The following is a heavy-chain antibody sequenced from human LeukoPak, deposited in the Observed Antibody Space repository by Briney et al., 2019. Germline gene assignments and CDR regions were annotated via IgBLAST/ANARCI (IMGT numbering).Heavy chain of an antibody. CDR1: GFTFSTYA. J-gene: IGHJ4*02. Sequence: PGGSLRLSCAASGFTFSTYAMSWVRRAPGKGLEWVSGISGSGGSTYYADSVKGRFTISRDNSKNTLYLKMNSLRAEDTAVYYCAKGKLDPFDYWGQGTLVTVSS. D-gene: IGHD4-23*01. V-gene: IGHV3-23*01. CDR2: ISGSGGST. CDR3: AKGKLDPFDY.